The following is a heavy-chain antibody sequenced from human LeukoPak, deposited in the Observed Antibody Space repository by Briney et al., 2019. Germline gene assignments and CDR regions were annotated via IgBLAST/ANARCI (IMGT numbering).Heavy chain of an antibody. V-gene: IGHV3-30*18. CDR1: GFTFSSYG. J-gene: IGHJ4*02. CDR3: AKEWELHPFDY. CDR2: ISYDGSNK. D-gene: IGHD1-26*01. Sequence: GGSLRLSCAASGFTFSSYGMHWVRQAPGKGLEWVAVISYDGSNKYYADSVKGRFTISRDNSKNTLYLQMNSLRAEDTAVYYCAKEWELHPFDYWDQGTLVTVSS.